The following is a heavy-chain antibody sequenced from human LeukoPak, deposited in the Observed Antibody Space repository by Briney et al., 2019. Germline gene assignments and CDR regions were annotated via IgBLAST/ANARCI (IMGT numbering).Heavy chain of an antibody. J-gene: IGHJ4*02. Sequence: PSETLSLTCTLSGDSFSRDNYYWGLVRQPPGKGLEWIGTVYYNGNTQYNPSLKSRVTISGDTSKNQFSLRLRSVTAADTAVYYCAKYQSGTMLDYWGQGILVTVSS. CDR2: VYYNGNT. CDR1: GDSFSRDNYY. CDR3: AKYQSGTMLDY. V-gene: IGHV4-39*01. D-gene: IGHD6-13*01.